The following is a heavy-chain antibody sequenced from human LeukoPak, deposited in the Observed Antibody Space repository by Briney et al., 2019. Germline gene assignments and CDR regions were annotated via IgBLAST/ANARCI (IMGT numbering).Heavy chain of an antibody. CDR1: GFTFSSYS. CDR2: ISSSSSYI. Sequence: GGSLRLSCAASGFTFSSYSMNWVRQAPGKGLEWVSSISSSSSYIYYADSVKGRFTISRDNAKNSLYLQMNSLRAEDTAVYYCARDRADIVVVPAAIRFDPWGQGTLVTVSS. D-gene: IGHD2-2*01. CDR3: ARDRADIVVVPAAIRFDP. J-gene: IGHJ5*02. V-gene: IGHV3-21*01.